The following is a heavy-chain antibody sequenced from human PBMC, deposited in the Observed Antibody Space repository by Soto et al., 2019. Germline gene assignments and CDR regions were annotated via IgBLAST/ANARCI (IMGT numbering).Heavy chain of an antibody. Sequence: QVQLQESGPGLVKPSQTLSLNCSVSGGSINSGDYYWSWIRQHAGQGLEWIGYIFYTGTTFYNPSLKSRVTISIDASKNQFDLEMSSVTAADTAVYYCAKVRGHACDIRGQGTMVTVSS. J-gene: IGHJ3*02. CDR3: AKVRGHACDI. CDR2: IFYTGTT. D-gene: IGHD3-10*01. CDR1: GGSINSGDYY. V-gene: IGHV4-31*03.